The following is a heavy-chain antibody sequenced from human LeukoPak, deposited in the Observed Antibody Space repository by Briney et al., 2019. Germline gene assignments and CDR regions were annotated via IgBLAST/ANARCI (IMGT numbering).Heavy chain of an antibody. CDR2: INPNSGGT. CDR3: ARGTIGWYYFDY. J-gene: IGHJ4*02. CDR1: GYTFTVYY. Sequence: GASVKVSCKSSGYTFTVYYMHWVRQAPGQGLEWMGWINPNSGGTNYAQKFQGRVTMTRDTSISTAYMELSRLRSDDTAVYYCARGTIGWYYFDYWGQGTLVTVSS. D-gene: IGHD6-19*01. V-gene: IGHV1-2*02.